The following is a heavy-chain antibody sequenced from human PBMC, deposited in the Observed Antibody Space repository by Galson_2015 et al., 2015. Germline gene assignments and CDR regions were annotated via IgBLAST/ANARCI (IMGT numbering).Heavy chain of an antibody. Sequence: SLRLSCAASGFTFSSYAMRWVRQAPGKGLEWVSTVNGGGGSTYYADSVKGRFTISRDNSRNTLYLQMNSLRVEDTAVYFCAKGGLGYCSGGSCYSGKEFDYWGQGTLATVSS. CDR1: GFTFSSYA. V-gene: IGHV3-23*01. D-gene: IGHD2-15*01. J-gene: IGHJ4*02. CDR3: AKGGLGYCSGGSCYSGKEFDY. CDR2: VNGGGGST.